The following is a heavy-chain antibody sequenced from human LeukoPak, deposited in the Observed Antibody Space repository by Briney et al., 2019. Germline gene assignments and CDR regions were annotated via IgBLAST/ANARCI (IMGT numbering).Heavy chain of an antibody. CDR1: GGSISSYY. CDR3: ASVYSSSWSEYFQH. Sequence: SETLSLTCTVSGGSISSYYWSWIRQPPGKGLEWIGYIYYSGSANYNPSLKSRVTISVDTSKNQFSLKLSSVTAADTAVYYCASVYSSSWSEYFQHWGQGTLVTVSS. CDR2: IYYSGSA. J-gene: IGHJ1*01. D-gene: IGHD6-13*01. V-gene: IGHV4-59*08.